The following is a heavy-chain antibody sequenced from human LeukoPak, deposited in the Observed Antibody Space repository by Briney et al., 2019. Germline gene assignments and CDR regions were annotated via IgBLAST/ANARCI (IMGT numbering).Heavy chain of an antibody. CDR1: GYMFTGYY. Sequence: ASVKVSCKASGYMFTGYYMHWVRQAPGQGLEWMGWINPNSGGTNYAQKFQGRVTMTRDTSISTAYMDLNRLRSDDTAVYYCARDWGDDSSAYFDYWGQGTLVTVSS. D-gene: IGHD3-22*01. CDR3: ARDWGDDSSAYFDY. CDR2: INPNSGGT. V-gene: IGHV1-2*02. J-gene: IGHJ4*02.